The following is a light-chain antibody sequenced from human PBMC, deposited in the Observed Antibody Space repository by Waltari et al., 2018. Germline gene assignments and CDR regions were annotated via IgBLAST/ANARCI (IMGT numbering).Light chain of an antibody. Sequence: QSALTQPASVSGSPGQSITTSCTGTRHDVGGYNHVSWYQQHPGKAPKLMIFYVSKRPSGVSYRFSGSKSGNTASLTISGLQAEDEADYYCSSYTSSSTWVFGGGTKLTVL. CDR3: SSYTSSSTWV. V-gene: IGLV2-14*03. CDR1: RHDVGGYNH. CDR2: YVS. J-gene: IGLJ3*02.